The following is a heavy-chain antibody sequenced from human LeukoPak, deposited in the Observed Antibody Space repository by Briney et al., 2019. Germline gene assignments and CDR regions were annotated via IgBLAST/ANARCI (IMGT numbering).Heavy chain of an antibody. CDR1: GSTFSTYA. J-gene: IGHJ4*02. D-gene: IGHD3-3*01. CDR2: LIPIYNAT. V-gene: IGHV1-69*05. CDR3: ARSITIYGLVNSVPDY. Sequence: GSSVKVSCKASGSTFSTYAVSWMRQAPGRGFEWVGGLIPIYNATTYAHKFEGRVSITTDESAKTAYMELRGLSSSDTAMYYCARSITIYGLVNSVPDYWGQGTLVTVSP.